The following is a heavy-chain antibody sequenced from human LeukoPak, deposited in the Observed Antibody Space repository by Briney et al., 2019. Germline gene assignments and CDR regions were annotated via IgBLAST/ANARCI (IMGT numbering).Heavy chain of an antibody. Sequence: GGSLRLSCAAPGFAFSSYDMNWVRQAPGKGLEWISYISSSDNTIYYADSVKGRFTISRDNAKNSLYLQMNSLGAEDTAVYFCATNLRGSDWPFDHWGQGTLVTVSS. CDR2: ISSSDNTI. CDR3: ATNLRGSDWPFDH. D-gene: IGHD6-19*01. J-gene: IGHJ4*02. CDR1: GFAFSSYD. V-gene: IGHV3-48*03.